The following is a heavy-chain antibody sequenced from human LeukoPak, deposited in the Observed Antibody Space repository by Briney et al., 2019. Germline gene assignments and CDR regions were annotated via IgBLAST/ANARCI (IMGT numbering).Heavy chain of an antibody. D-gene: IGHD3-9*01. V-gene: IGHV3-74*01. Sequence: GGSLRLSCVASGFTFSSYWMHWVRQAPGKGLVWVSRITSDGSSTDNADSVKGRFTISRDNAKNTLYLQMNSLRAEDTAVYYCARGRGYFDLYYFDYWGQGTLVTVSS. CDR3: ARGRGYFDLYYFDY. CDR1: GFTFSSYW. J-gene: IGHJ4*02. CDR2: ITSDGSST.